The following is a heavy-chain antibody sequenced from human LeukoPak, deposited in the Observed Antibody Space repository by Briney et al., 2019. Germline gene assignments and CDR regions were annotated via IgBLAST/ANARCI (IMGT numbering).Heavy chain of an antibody. CDR3: VRNNAMDV. CDR1: GFTLSNHW. J-gene: IGHJ6*02. D-gene: IGHD2-8*01. CDR2: VNRDGSET. Sequence: PGRSLRLSCAASGFTLSNHWMTWVRQVPGRGPEWVANVNRDGSETYYLDSVKGRFTISRDNAKNSLYLQMNSLRAEDTALYYCVRNNAMDVWGQGTTVIVSS. V-gene: IGHV3-7*03.